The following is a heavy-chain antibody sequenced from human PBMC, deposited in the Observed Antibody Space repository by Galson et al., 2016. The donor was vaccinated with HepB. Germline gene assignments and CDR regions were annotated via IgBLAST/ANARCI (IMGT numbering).Heavy chain of an antibody. D-gene: IGHD1-1*01. Sequence: CAISWDSVSSNSATWNWIRLSPSRGLEWLGRTYYRSKWYSDYALSVKSRITINADTSKSQFSLQLNSVTSEGTAVHYCARRTGNGFDVWGQGPTVTVSS. CDR1: WDSVSSNSAT. J-gene: IGHJ6*02. CDR2: TYYRSKWYS. CDR3: ARRTGNGFDV. V-gene: IGHV6-1*01.